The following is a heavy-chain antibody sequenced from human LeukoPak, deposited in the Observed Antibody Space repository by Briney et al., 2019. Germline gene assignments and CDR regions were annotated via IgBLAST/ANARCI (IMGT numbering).Heavy chain of an antibody. Sequence: GGSLRLSCAASGFTFSRYWMSWVRQAPGKGLEWVANIKQDGSEEYYVDSVKGRFTISRDNAKNSLYLQMNSLRAEDTAVYYCARDTAGFDYWGQGTLVPVSS. CDR2: IKQDGSEE. J-gene: IGHJ4*02. CDR1: GFTFSRYW. CDR3: ARDTAGFDY. V-gene: IGHV3-7*01. D-gene: IGHD6-13*01.